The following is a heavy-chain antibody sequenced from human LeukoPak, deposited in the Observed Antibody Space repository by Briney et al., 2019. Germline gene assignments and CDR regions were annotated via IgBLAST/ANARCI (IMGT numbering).Heavy chain of an antibody. V-gene: IGHV4-4*07. CDR2: IYTSGST. CDR1: GGSISSYY. Sequence: SETLSLTCTVSGGSISSYYWSWIRQPAGKGLEWIGRIYTSGSTNYNPSLKSRVTMSVDTPKNQFSLKLSSVTAADMAVYYCARDRAIVVVVAATDYYGMDVWGQGTTVTVSS. D-gene: IGHD2-15*01. J-gene: IGHJ6*02. CDR3: ARDRAIVVVVAATDYYGMDV.